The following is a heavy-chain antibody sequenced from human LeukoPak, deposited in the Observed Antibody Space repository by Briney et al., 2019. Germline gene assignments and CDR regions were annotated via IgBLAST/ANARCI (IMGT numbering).Heavy chain of an antibody. CDR2: IYYSGST. Sequence: SSQTLSLTCTVSGGSISSGDYYWSWIRQHPGKGLEWIGYIYYSGSTYYNPSLKSRVTISVDTSKNQFSLKLSSVTAADTAVYYCAGALLSRQQLVPKNWFDPWGQGTLVTVSS. CDR1: GGSISSGDYY. V-gene: IGHV4-30-4*08. J-gene: IGHJ5*02. D-gene: IGHD6-13*01. CDR3: AGALLSRQQLVPKNWFDP.